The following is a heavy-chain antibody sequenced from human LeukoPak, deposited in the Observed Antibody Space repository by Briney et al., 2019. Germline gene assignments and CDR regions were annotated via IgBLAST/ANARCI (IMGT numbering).Heavy chain of an antibody. CDR1: GYTFTGYY. CDR3: ARDRKRVVPAAISPYNWFDP. Sequence: GASVKVSCKASGYTFTGYYMHWVRQAPGQGIEWMGWINPNSGGTNYAQKFQGRVTMTRDTSISTAYMELSRLRSDDTAVYYCARDRKRVVPAAISPYNWFDPWGQGTLVTVSS. D-gene: IGHD2-2*02. CDR2: INPNSGGT. J-gene: IGHJ5*02. V-gene: IGHV1-2*02.